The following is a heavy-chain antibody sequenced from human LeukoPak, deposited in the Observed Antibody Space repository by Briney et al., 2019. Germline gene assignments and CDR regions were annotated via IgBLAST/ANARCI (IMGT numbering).Heavy chain of an antibody. V-gene: IGHV4-61*02. CDR1: GGSISSGSYY. J-gene: IGHJ4*02. CDR3: ARDPAAAGTLFDY. Sequence: SETLSLTCTVSGGSISSGSYYWSWIRQPAGKGLEWIGRIYTSGSTNYNPSLKSRVTISLDTSKNQFSLNLNSVTAADTAVYYCARDPAAAGTLFDYWGQGTLVTVSS. D-gene: IGHD6-13*01. CDR2: IYTSGST.